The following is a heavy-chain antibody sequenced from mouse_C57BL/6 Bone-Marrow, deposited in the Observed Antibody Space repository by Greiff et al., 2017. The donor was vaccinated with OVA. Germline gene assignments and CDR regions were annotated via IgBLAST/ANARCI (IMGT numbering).Heavy chain of an antibody. J-gene: IGHJ2*01. D-gene: IGHD1-1*01. CDR3: AIYYGSDYFDY. Sequence: QVQLQQPGAELVRPGSSVKLSCKASGYTFTSYWMHWVKQRPIQGLEWIGNIDPSDSETHYNQKFKDKATLTVDKSSSTAYMQLSSLTSEDSAVYYCAIYYGSDYFDYWGQGTTLTVSS. V-gene: IGHV1-52*01. CDR1: GYTFTSYW. CDR2: IDPSDSET.